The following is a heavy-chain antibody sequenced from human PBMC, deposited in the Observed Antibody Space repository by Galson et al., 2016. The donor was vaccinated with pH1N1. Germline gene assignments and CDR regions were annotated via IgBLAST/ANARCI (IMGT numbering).Heavy chain of an antibody. CDR1: GYTFSAFW. Sequence: SLRLSCAGSGYTFSAFWMHWVRQVPGKGLEWISRISSDGTETFYVDAVKGRFTISRDNAKNTLYLQMTGPTVDDTAIYYCTRDGTDWSNNIDFWGQGTLVTVSS. CDR2: ISSDGTET. V-gene: IGHV3-74*01. J-gene: IGHJ4*02. CDR3: TRDGTDWSNNIDF. D-gene: IGHD3-9*01.